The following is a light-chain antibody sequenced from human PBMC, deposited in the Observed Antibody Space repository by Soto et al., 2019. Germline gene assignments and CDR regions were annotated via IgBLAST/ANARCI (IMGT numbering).Light chain of an antibody. CDR3: QQYYSTPWT. CDR2: WAS. V-gene: IGKV4-1*01. CDR1: QSVLYSSNNNNY. Sequence: DIVMTQSPDSLAVSLGERATINCKSSQSVLYSSNNNNYLAWYQQKPGQPPKLLIYWASTRESGVPDRFSGSGSGTGFTLTITGLQAEDVAVYYCQQYYSTPWTFGQGTKVEIK. J-gene: IGKJ1*01.